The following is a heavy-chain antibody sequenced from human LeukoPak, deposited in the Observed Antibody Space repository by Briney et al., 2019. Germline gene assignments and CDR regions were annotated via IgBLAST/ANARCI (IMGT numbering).Heavy chain of an antibody. CDR3: ARDPSNYYDSSGYDYFDY. V-gene: IGHV3-7*01. CDR2: IKQDGSEK. D-gene: IGHD3-22*01. CDR1: GFTFSSYW. Sequence: GSLRLSCAASGFTFSSYWMSWVRQAPGKGLEWAANIKQDGSEKYYVDSVKGRFTISRDNAKNSLYLQMNSLRAEDTAVYYCARDPSNYYDSSGYDYFDYWGQGTLVTVSS. J-gene: IGHJ4*02.